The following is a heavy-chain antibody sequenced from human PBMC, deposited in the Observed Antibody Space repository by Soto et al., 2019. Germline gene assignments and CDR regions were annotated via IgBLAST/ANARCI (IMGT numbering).Heavy chain of an antibody. J-gene: IGHJ5*02. Sequence: SETLSLTCTVSGDSIRSGGYYWTWIRQHPGKGLEWIGYIYNTGSAYYRPSLKSRLTMSVDTTKNQLSLKLTSMTAADTAVYYCARGLSRLVASYWFDPWGQGALVTVSS. V-gene: IGHV4-31*03. CDR2: IYNTGSA. CDR1: GDSIRSGGYY. CDR3: ARGLSRLVASYWFDP. D-gene: IGHD6-6*01.